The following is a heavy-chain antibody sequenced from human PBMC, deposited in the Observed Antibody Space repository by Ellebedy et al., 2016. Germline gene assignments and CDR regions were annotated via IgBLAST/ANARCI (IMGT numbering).Heavy chain of an antibody. CDR3: ARDRHYSFDN. CDR1: GYSFTAYG. J-gene: IGHJ4*02. V-gene: IGHV1-18*01. CDR2: ISANSGNT. Sequence: ASVKVSCXTSGYSFTAYGITWVRQAPGQGLEWMGWISANSGNTIYAQKLQGRVTMTTDTSASTAYMELRSLTSDDTAVYYCARDRHYSFDNWGQGTLVTVSS. D-gene: IGHD1-26*01.